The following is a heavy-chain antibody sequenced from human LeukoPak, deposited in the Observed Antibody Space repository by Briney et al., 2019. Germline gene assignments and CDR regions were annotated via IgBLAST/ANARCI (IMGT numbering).Heavy chain of an antibody. CDR2: ISYDGSNK. CDR3: AKLDYYDSSGFDY. CDR1: GFTFSSYG. D-gene: IGHD3-22*01. J-gene: IGHJ4*02. Sequence: GGSLGLSCAASGFTFSSYGMHWVRQAPGKGLEWVAVISYDGSNKYYADSVKGRFTISRDNSKNTLYLQMNSLRAEDTAVYYCAKLDYYDSSGFDYWGQGTLVTVSS. V-gene: IGHV3-30*18.